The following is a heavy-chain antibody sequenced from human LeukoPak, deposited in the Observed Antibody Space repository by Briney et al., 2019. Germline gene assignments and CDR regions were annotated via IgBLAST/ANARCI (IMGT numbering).Heavy chain of an antibody. CDR3: ARGERHSMVASPIHFDY. CDR2: IYPGDTDT. Sequence: GESLKISCKGSGYSFTSYWIGWVRQMPGKGLEWMGIIYPGDTDTRYSPSFQGQVTISADKSISTAYLQWSSLKASDTAMYYCARGERHSMVASPIHFDYWGQGTLVTVSS. J-gene: IGHJ4*02. D-gene: IGHD4/OR15-4a*01. CDR1: GYSFTSYW. V-gene: IGHV5-51*01.